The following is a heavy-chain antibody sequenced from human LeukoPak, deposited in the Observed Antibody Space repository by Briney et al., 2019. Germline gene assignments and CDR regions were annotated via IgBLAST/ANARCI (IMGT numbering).Heavy chain of an antibody. V-gene: IGHV4-59*01. CDR2: MYYSGST. D-gene: IGHD3-10*01. CDR1: TVSISSYY. J-gene: IGHJ6*03. CDR3: ARGRSHMDV. Sequence: KASETLSLTCTVSTVSISSYYWSWIRQPPGKGLEWIGYMYYSGSTNYSPSLKSRVTISVDTSKNQFSLTLSSVTAADTAVYYCARGRSHMDVWGKGTTVTVSS.